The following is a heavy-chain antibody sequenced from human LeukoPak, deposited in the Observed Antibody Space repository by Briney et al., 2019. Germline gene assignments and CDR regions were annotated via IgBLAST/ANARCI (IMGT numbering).Heavy chain of an antibody. CDR3: AGDWGTLGWNDAMDV. J-gene: IGHJ6*02. Sequence: GGSLRLSCATSGFTFSSYGINWVRQAPGKGLEWVSCINRSSSYIYYADSVKGRFTLSRDNAKNSLYLQMNSLRAEDTAVYYCAGDWGTLGWNDAMDVWGQGTTVTVSS. CDR2: INRSSSYI. D-gene: IGHD1-1*01. CDR1: GFTFSSYG. V-gene: IGHV3-21*04.